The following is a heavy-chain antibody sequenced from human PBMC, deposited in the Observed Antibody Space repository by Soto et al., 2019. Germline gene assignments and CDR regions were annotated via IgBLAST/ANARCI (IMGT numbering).Heavy chain of an antibody. V-gene: IGHV5-51*01. Sequence: PVESLKISCKGSGYSFTSYWIGWVRQMPGKGLEWMGIIYPGDSDTRYSPSFQGQVTISADKSISTAYLQWSSLKASDTAMYCCASAVRYSDGGTAFDIWGQGTMVTGSS. CDR2: IYPGDSDT. J-gene: IGHJ3*02. CDR3: ASAVRYSDGGTAFDI. D-gene: IGHD3-9*01. CDR1: GYSFTSYW.